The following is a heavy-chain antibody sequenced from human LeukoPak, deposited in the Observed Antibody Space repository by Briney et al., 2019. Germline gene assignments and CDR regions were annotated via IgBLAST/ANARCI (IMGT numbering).Heavy chain of an antibody. CDR2: IYPGDSDT. J-gene: IGHJ5*02. V-gene: IGHV5-51*01. CDR3: ARQRRGSYSIDL. Sequence: GESLKISCKASGYSFTTHWIGWVRQMPGKGLEWMGIIYPGDSDTRYSPSFQGHVTISADKSISTAYLQWSSLKASDTAMYYCARQRRGSYSIDLWGQGTLVTVSS. D-gene: IGHD1-26*01. CDR1: GYSFTTHW.